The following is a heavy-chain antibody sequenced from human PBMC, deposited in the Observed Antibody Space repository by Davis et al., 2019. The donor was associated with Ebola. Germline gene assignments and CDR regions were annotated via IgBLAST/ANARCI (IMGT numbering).Heavy chain of an antibody. D-gene: IGHD6-13*01. V-gene: IGHV3-13*01. CDR3: ARAPPGSRFRLDH. J-gene: IGHJ4*02. Sequence: GESLKISCAASGFTFSRYDMNWVRHATGKGLEWVSATGTTGDTYYLASVRGRFTVSRDDATDSFYLQMDSLRVEDTAVYYCARAPPGSRFRLDHWGQGTLVTVSS. CDR1: GFTFSRYD. CDR2: TGTTGDT.